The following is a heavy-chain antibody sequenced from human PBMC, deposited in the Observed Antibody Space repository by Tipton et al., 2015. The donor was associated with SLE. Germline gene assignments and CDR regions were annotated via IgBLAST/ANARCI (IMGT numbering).Heavy chain of an antibody. V-gene: IGHV1-8*01. CDR3: ARADSPGYYYFMDV. J-gene: IGHJ6*03. D-gene: IGHD2-15*01. CDR1: GYTFSSYD. Sequence: QVQLVQSGAEVKKPGASVKVSCKASGYTFSSYDIHWVRQATGQGLEWMGWMNPKSANSGYAQKFQGRVTITRNSSIRTAYMELSSLRSEDTAVYYCARADSPGYYYFMDVWGTGTTVTVSS. CDR2: MNPKSANS.